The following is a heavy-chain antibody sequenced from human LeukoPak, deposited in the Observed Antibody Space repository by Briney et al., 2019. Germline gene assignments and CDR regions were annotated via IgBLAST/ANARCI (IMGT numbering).Heavy chain of an antibody. J-gene: IGHJ3*02. Sequence: SKTLSLTCTVSGGSISSYYWSWIRQPPGKGLEWIGYIYYSGSTNYNPSLKSRVTISVDTSKNQFSLKLSSVTAADTAVYYCAREMTTVTEDAFDIWGQGTMVTVSS. CDR1: GGSISSYY. CDR2: IYYSGST. CDR3: AREMTTVTEDAFDI. D-gene: IGHD4-17*01. V-gene: IGHV4-59*01.